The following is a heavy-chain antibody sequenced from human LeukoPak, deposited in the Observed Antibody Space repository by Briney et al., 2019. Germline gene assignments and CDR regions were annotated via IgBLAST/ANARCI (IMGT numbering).Heavy chain of an antibody. CDR3: AKREQQLVLLGAFDI. CDR1: GFTFSSYA. Sequence: GGSLRLSCAASGFTFSSYAMGWVRQAPGKGLEWVSAISGSGGSTYYADSVKGRFTISRDNSKNTLYLQMNSLRAEDTAVYYCAKREQQLVLLGAFDIWGQGTMVTVSS. J-gene: IGHJ3*02. CDR2: ISGSGGST. V-gene: IGHV3-23*01. D-gene: IGHD6-13*01.